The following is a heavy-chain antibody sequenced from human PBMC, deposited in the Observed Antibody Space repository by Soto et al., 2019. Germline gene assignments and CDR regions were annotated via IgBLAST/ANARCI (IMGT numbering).Heavy chain of an antibody. Sequence: TSETLSLTCAVSGGTISSNNWWSWVRQPPGKGPEWIGEIYHSGSTSYNPSFKSRVTISVDKSKSQFSLRLSSVTAADTAVYYCARVYDTGGYYYAPRGPFDPWGQGTLVTVSS. CDR2: IYHSGST. CDR3: ARVYDTGGYYYAPRGPFDP. CDR1: GGTISSNNW. V-gene: IGHV4-4*02. J-gene: IGHJ5*02. D-gene: IGHD3-22*01.